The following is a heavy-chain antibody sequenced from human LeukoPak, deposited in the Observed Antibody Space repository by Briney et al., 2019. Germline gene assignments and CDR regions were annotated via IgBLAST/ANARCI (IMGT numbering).Heavy chain of an antibody. CDR1: GFILSSDE. Sequence: GGCLRLSRAASGFILSSDEMTCVPDDPGKGLGSVSFISSGADTILYAGSVKGRFTISRDNGKNALYLQMNSLRAEDTAVYYCTKERGSYWGQGTLVTVSS. J-gene: IGHJ4*02. CDR2: ISSGADTI. V-gene: IGHV3-48*03. CDR3: TKERGSY.